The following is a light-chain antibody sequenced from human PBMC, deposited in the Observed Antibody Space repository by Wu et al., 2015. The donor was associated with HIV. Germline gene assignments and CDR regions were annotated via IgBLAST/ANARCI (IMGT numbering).Light chain of an antibody. CDR3: QQGYSTPPYS. CDR1: QSISNY. Sequence: DIQMTQSPSSLSASVGDRVTITCRASQSISNYLNWYQQKPGTAPKLLIYGASTLLSGVPSRFSGSGSGTDFTLTISSLQPEGFATYYCQQGYSTPPYSFGQGTKMEIK. J-gene: IGKJ2*03. CDR2: GAS. V-gene: IGKV1-39*01.